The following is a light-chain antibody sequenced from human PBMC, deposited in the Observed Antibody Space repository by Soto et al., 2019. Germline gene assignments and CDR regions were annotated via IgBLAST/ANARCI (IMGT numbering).Light chain of an antibody. CDR3: QQYYSTPQT. V-gene: IGKV4-1*01. Sequence: DIVMTQSPDSLAVSLGERATINCKSSQSVLYSSNNKNYLAWYQQKPGQPPKLLIYWASTRESGVPDRCSGRRSGTDFPLTIGSLQAEDVAVYYWQQYYSTPQTFGQGTKVEIK. J-gene: IGKJ1*01. CDR2: WAS. CDR1: QSVLYSSNNKNY.